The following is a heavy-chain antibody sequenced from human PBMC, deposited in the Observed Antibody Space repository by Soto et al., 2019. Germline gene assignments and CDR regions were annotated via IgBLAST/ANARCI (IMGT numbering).Heavy chain of an antibody. V-gene: IGHV3-30*18. J-gene: IGHJ4*02. CDR3: AKLVIGYCSGNTCYDY. Sequence: VQLLESGGGLIQPGGSLRLSCAASGFTFSYGIHWLRQPPAKDLEWVAYISYDSSNKFYGDSVKSRFTISRDNYKNTQFLQMNSLRAEDTAVYYCAKLVIGYCSGNTCYDYWGQGTLVAVSS. CDR2: ISYDSSNK. CDR1: GFTFSYG. D-gene: IGHD2-15*01.